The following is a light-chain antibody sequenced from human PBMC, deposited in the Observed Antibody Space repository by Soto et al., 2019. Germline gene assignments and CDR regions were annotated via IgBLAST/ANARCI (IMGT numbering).Light chain of an antibody. CDR2: EVS. CDR3: SSYTSSNTLV. V-gene: IGLV2-14*01. Sequence: QSALTQPASVSGSPGQSITVSCTGTSSDVGAYNYVSWYQQHPGKAPKLMIFEVSDRPSGVSNRFSGSKSGNMASLTISGLQAEDEADYYCSSYTSSNTLVFGGVTKLTVL. CDR1: SSDVGAYNY. J-gene: IGLJ2*01.